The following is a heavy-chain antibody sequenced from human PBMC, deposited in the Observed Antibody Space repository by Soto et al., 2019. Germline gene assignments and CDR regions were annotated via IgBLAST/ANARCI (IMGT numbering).Heavy chain of an antibody. J-gene: IGHJ4*02. V-gene: IGHV4-59*01. CDR2: IFYTGST. CDR1: GGSISGYY. CDR3: ARQYYDSSGYLDY. Sequence: PSETLALNCTVSGGSISGYYWTWIRQPPGRGLAYIGDIFYTGSTNYNPSLESRVTISVDTSKNQFSLKLSSVTAADTAVYYCARQYYDSSGYLDYWGQGTLVTVSS. D-gene: IGHD3-22*01.